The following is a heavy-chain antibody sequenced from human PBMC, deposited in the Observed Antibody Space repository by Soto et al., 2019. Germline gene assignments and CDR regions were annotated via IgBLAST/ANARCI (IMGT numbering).Heavy chain of an antibody. CDR1: GGSISSGTYY. CDR3: ARASGGALPYCSGGSCYYYYYYMDV. J-gene: IGHJ6*03. CDR2: IYYSWST. D-gene: IGHD2-15*01. Sequence: SETLSLTCTVSGGSISSGTYYWGWIRQPPGKGLEWIGTIYYSWSTYYNPSLKSRVTISVDTSKNQFSLKLSSVTAADTAVYYCARASGGALPYCSGGSCYYYYYYMDVWGKGTTVTVSS. V-gene: IGHV4-39*01.